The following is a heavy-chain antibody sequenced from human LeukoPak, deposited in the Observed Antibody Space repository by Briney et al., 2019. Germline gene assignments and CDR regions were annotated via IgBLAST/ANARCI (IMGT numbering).Heavy chain of an antibody. Sequence: PGGSLRLSCAASGFTFSDYYMSWIRQAPGKGLEWVSYISSTSSYTNYADSAKGRFTISRDNAKNSLHLQMNSLRAEDTAVYYCARSYGWLPGGMWGQGTLVTVSS. V-gene: IGHV3-11*03. J-gene: IGHJ4*02. D-gene: IGHD5-12*01. CDR3: ARSYGWLPGGM. CDR1: GFTFSDYY. CDR2: ISSTSSYT.